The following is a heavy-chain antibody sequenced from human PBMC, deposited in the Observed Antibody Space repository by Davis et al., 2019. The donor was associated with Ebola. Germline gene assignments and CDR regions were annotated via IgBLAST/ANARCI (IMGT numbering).Heavy chain of an antibody. J-gene: IGHJ4*02. V-gene: IGHV3-66*01. CDR2: IYSGGRT. D-gene: IGHD5-12*01. Sequence: GGSLRLSCAASGFTFSSYAMSWVRHAPGKGLEWMSVIYSGGRTLYADSVKGRFTISRDSSKNTLYLRMNSLRAEDTAVYYCASSLVADHWGQGTLVTVSS. CDR1: GFTFSSYA. CDR3: ASSLVADH.